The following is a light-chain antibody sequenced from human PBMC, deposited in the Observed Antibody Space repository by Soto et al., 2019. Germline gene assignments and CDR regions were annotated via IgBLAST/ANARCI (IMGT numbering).Light chain of an antibody. Sequence: QSALTQPPSVSGSPGRSVTISCTGTSSDVGSYNRVSWYQQPPGTAPKLMIYDVSNRPSGVPDRFSGSKSGNTASLTISGLQAEDEADYYCSSYTSSNTYVFGTGTKLTVL. V-gene: IGLV2-18*02. CDR1: SSDVGSYNR. CDR2: DVS. J-gene: IGLJ1*01. CDR3: SSYTSSNTYV.